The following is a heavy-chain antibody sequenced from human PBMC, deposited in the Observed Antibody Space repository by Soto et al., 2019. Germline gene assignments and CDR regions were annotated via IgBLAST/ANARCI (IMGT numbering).Heavy chain of an antibody. Sequence: PSETLSLTCAVSGGSISSGGYSWSWIRQPPGKGLGWIGYIYHSGSTYYNPSLKSRVTISVDRSKNQFPLKLSSVTAADTAVYYCARLAYYGSGSYRYYFDYWGQGTLVTVSS. CDR1: GGSISSGGYS. J-gene: IGHJ4*02. CDR2: IYHSGST. CDR3: ARLAYYGSGSYRYYFDY. V-gene: IGHV4-30-2*01. D-gene: IGHD3-10*01.